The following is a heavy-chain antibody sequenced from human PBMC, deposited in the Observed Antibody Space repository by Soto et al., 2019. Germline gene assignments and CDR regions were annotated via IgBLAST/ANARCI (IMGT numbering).Heavy chain of an antibody. J-gene: IGHJ6*03. CDR2: IIPILGIA. V-gene: IGHV1-69*02. D-gene: IGHD2-15*01. CDR3: ARTYCSGGSCYSHAFRYYYMDV. Sequence: ASVKVSCKASGGTFSSYTISWVRQAPGQGLEWMGRIIPILGIANYAQKFQGRVTITADKSTSTAYMELSSLRSEDTAVYYCARTYCSGGSCYSHAFRYYYMDVWGKGTTVTVSS. CDR1: GGTFSSYT.